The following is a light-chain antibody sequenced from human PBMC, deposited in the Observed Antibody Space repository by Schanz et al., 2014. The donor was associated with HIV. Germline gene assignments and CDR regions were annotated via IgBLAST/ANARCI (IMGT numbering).Light chain of an antibody. CDR1: SSDVGVYNY. J-gene: IGLJ3*02. CDR3: CSYAGTYTWV. Sequence: QSALTQPASVSGSPGQSITISCTGTSSDVGVYNYVSWYQHHPGKAPKLMIYNVSNRSSGVSNRFSGSKSGNTASLTISGLQSDDEAYYHCCSYAGTYTWVFGGGTKLTVL. V-gene: IGLV2-14*03. CDR2: NVS.